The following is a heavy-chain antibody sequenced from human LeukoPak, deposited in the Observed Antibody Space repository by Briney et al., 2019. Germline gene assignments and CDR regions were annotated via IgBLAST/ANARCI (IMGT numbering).Heavy chain of an antibody. CDR2: IKQDGSEK. CDR3: ARSGSGYFDH. Sequence: TGGSLRLSCAASGITLSVYWMSWVRQAPGKGLEWVANIKQDGSEKYYRDSVQGRFTISRDNAKNSLYLQMNSLRAEDTAVYYCARSGSGYFDHWGQGSLVTVSS. CDR1: GITLSVYW. J-gene: IGHJ4*02. V-gene: IGHV3-7*01.